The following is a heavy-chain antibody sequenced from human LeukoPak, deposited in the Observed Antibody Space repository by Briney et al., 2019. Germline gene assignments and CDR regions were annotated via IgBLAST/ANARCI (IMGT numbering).Heavy chain of an antibody. J-gene: IGHJ4*02. CDR2: IYYSGST. CDR3: GRDSVEMGTIHSDY. D-gene: IGHD5-24*01. Sequence: SETLSLTCTVSGGSISSNYFWGWIRQAPGKGLEWIGSIYYSGSTYYNPSLKCRVTISADMSKNQFSLRLYSVTAADTAVYYCGRDSVEMGTIHSDYWGQGTLVTVSS. CDR1: GGSISSNYF. V-gene: IGHV4-39*07.